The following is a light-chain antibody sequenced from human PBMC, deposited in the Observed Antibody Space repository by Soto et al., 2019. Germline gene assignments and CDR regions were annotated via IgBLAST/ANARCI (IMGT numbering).Light chain of an antibody. Sequence: EIVLTQSPGTLFLSPGERATLSCRASQSVSSSYLAWYQQKPGQAPRLLIYGASSRATGIPDRFSSSGSGTDFTLTISRLEPEDFAVYYCQQYGSSFTFGPGTKVDIK. CDR1: QSVSSSY. CDR3: QQYGSSFT. V-gene: IGKV3-20*01. CDR2: GAS. J-gene: IGKJ3*01.